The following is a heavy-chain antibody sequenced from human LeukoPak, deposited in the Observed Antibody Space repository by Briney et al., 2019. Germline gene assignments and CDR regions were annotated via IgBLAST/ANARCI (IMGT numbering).Heavy chain of an antibody. CDR1: GFTFSSYW. D-gene: IGHD3-10*02. CDR2: IKKDGSEK. V-gene: IGHV3-7*01. J-gene: IGHJ6*04. Sequence: PGGFLRLSCAASGFTFSSYWMSWVRQAPGKGLEWVANIKKDGSEKYYVDSVKGRFTISRDNAKTSLYLQMNSLRAEDTAVYYCAELGITMIGGVWGKGTTVTISS. CDR3: AELGITMIGGV.